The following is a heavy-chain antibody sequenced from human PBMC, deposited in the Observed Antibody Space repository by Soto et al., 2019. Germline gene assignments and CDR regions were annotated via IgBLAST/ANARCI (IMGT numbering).Heavy chain of an antibody. CDR2: IYYSGST. Sequence: PSETLSLTCTVSGGSMSPYYWSWIRQPPGKGLEWIGYIYYSGSTNYNPSLKSRVTISVDTSKNQFSLKLSSVTAADTAVYYCARRYGDAVDYWGQGTLVTVSS. D-gene: IGHD4-17*01. J-gene: IGHJ4*02. CDR3: ARRYGDAVDY. V-gene: IGHV4-59*01. CDR1: GGSMSPYY.